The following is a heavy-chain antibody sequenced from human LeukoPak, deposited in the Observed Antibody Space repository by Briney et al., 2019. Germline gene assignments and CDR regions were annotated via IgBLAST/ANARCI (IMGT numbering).Heavy chain of an antibody. CDR1: GFTFSSYV. Sequence: GGSLRLSCAACGFTFSSYVMSWVRQAPGKGLEWVSAISGSGGSTYYADSVKGRFTISRDNSKNTLYLQMNSLRAEDTAVYYCAAVVPAAIIDYWGQGTLVTVSS. D-gene: IGHD2-2*01. CDR2: ISGSGGST. V-gene: IGHV3-23*01. CDR3: AAVVPAAIIDY. J-gene: IGHJ4*02.